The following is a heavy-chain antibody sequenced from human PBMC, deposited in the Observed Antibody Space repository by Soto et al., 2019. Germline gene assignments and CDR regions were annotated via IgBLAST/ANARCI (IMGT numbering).Heavy chain of an antibody. V-gene: IGHV3-23*01. CDR3: AKDLFVYGSGSYSPFYFYYMDV. D-gene: IGHD3-10*01. Sequence: GGSLRLSCIASGFTFTTYAMTWVRQAPGKGLEWVSAISGSGGGTYYADSVKGRFSISRDNSKNTLYLQMNGLRVGDTAVYYCAKDLFVYGSGSYSPFYFYYMDVWGKGTTVTVSS. J-gene: IGHJ6*03. CDR1: GFTFTTYA. CDR2: ISGSGGGT.